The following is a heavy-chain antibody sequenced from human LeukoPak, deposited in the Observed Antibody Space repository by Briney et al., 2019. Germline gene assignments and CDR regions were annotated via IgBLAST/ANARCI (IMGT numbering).Heavy chain of an antibody. Sequence: PGGTLRLSCAASGFTFSSYGMHWVRQAQGKGLEWEAFIRYDGSNKYYADSVKGRFTISRDNSKNALYLQMNSLRAEDTAVYYCEVVVAATGYWGQGTLVTVSS. CDR2: IRYDGSNK. V-gene: IGHV3-30*02. CDR1: GFTFSSYG. D-gene: IGHD2-15*01. CDR3: EVVVAATGY. J-gene: IGHJ4*02.